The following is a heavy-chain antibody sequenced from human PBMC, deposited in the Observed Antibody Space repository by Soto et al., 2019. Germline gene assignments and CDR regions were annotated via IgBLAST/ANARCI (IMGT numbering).Heavy chain of an antibody. CDR2: IYYSGST. Sequence: TVAGGTIVGFCWSCIRQQPGKGLEWIGYIYYSGSTNYSPSLKSRVTISVDTSKNQFSLKLSSVTAADTAVYYCARHRDYGDYVFYLDYWRQGTLVTISP. CDR3: ARHRDYGDYVFYLDY. D-gene: IGHD4-17*01. V-gene: IGHV4-59*08. CDR1: GGTIVGFC. J-gene: IGHJ4*02.